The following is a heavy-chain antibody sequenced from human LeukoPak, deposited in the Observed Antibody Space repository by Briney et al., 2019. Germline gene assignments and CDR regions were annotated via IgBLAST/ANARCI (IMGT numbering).Heavy chain of an antibody. J-gene: IGHJ5*02. D-gene: IGHD3-10*01. CDR3: ARVVTMVRGVIDP. V-gene: IGHV4-39*01. CDR1: GGSISSSSYY. CDR2: IYYSGST. Sequence: PSGTLSLTCTVSGGSISSSSYYWGWIRQPPGKGLEWIGSIYYSGSTYYNPSLKSRVTISVDTSKNQFSLKLSSVTAADTAVYYCARVVTMVRGVIDPWGQGTLVTVSS.